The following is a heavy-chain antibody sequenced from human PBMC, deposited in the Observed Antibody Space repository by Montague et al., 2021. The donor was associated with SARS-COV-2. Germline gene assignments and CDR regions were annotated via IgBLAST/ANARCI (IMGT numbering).Heavy chain of an antibody. Sequence: SETLSLTCTVSGVSISSYYWTWIRQPPGKTLEWIGYVHYTGSTNFISSLKSRVTMSLDTSKKQFSLRLSTVTAADTAVYYCSGYDRGGKYASPIYAMDVWGQGTMVTVSS. V-gene: IGHV4-59*04. CDR2: VHYTGST. CDR3: SGYDRGGKYASPIYAMDV. D-gene: IGHD3-10*01. CDR1: GVSISSYY. J-gene: IGHJ6*02.